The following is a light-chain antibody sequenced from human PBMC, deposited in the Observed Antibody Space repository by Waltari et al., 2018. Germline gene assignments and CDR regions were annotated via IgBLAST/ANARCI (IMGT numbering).Light chain of an antibody. CDR2: VAT. CDR3: QQSYRIPYT. CDR1: QTINSQ. J-gene: IGKJ2*01. V-gene: IGKV1-39*01. Sequence: IQMTQSPSSLSASIGYRVTIPCRASQTINSQLNWYQVRPGKAPNLLVYVATNLQGGVPSRFSGSRSGTEFSLTIHSLQPEDSATYYCQQSYRIPYTFGQGTKLEI.